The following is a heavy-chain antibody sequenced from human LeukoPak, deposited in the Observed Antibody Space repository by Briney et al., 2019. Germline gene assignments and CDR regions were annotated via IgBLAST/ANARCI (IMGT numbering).Heavy chain of an antibody. D-gene: IGHD5-24*01. CDR2: ISSSSSYI. V-gene: IGHV3-21*01. J-gene: IGHJ3*01. Sequence: GGSLRLSCAASGFTFSSYSMNWVRQAPGKGLEWVSSISSSSSYIYYADSVKGRFTISRDNAKNSLYLQMNSLRAEDTAVYYCAKEMATIRAFDFWGQGTMVTVSS. CDR1: GFTFSSYS. CDR3: AKEMATIRAFDF.